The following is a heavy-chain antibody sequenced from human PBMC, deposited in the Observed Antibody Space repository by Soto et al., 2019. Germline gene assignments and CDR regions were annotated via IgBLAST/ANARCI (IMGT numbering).Heavy chain of an antibody. CDR3: SRGVGDLKIRDSELFFFH. D-gene: IGHD2-21*01. Sequence: QVQLVQSGGEVKKPGASVKVSCKASGHKFTNFGITWVRQAPGQGLEWMGWISAYNGNSNFGQKFQGRVTMTTDTINSPTHMGPPNLRSYDTAIYYCSRGVGDLKIRDSELFFFHRGQGTLV. CDR2: ISAYNGNS. V-gene: IGHV1-18*01. CDR1: GHKFTNFG. J-gene: IGHJ4*01.